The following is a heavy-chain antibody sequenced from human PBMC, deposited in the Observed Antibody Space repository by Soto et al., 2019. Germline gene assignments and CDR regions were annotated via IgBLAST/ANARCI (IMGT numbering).Heavy chain of an antibody. J-gene: IGHJ3*02. CDR1: GYTLTELS. CDR3: ARDIGVVARRRENAFDI. V-gene: IGHV1-24*01. CDR2: FDPEDGET. D-gene: IGHD3-22*01. Sequence: ASVKVSCKVSGYTLTELSMHWVRQAPGKGLEWMGGFDPEDGETIYAQKFQGRVTMTEDTSTDTAYMELRSLRSDDTAVYYCARDIGVVARRRENAFDIWGQGTMVTVSS.